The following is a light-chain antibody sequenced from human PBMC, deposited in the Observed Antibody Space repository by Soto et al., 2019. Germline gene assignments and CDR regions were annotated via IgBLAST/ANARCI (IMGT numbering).Light chain of an antibody. J-gene: IGKJ1*01. V-gene: IGKV3-11*01. CDR3: QQRSNWLWT. CDR2: DAS. Sequence: EIVLTQSPATLSLSPGERATLSCRASQSVSSYLAWYQQKPGQAPRLLIYDASNRATSIPARFSGSGSGTDITLTISSLEPEDFAIYYCQQRSNWLWTFGQGTKVEIK. CDR1: QSVSSY.